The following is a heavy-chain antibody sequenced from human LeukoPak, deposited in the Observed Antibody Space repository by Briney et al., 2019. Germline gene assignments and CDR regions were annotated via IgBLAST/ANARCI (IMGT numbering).Heavy chain of an antibody. D-gene: IGHD4-17*01. J-gene: IGHJ5*02. V-gene: IGHV4-4*02. CDR1: GGSISSSNW. Sequence: SETLSLTCAVSGGSISSSNWWSWVRQPPGKGLEWIGEIYHSGSTNYNPSLKSRVTISVDKSKNQFSLKLSSVTAADTAVYYCARALYGDYVGFWFDPWGQGTLVTVSS. CDR3: ARALYGDYVGFWFDP. CDR2: IYHSGST.